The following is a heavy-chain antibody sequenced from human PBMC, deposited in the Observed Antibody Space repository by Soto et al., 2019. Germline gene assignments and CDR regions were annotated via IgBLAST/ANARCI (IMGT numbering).Heavy chain of an antibody. Sequence: GGSLRLSCAASVFTFSSYSMNWVRQAPGKGLAWVSYISSSSSTIYYADSVKGRFTISRDNAKNTLYLQMNSLRAEDTAVYYCAKDPLSHFGGNFDYWGQGTLVTVSS. V-gene: IGHV3-48*01. CDR1: VFTFSSYS. J-gene: IGHJ4*02. CDR3: AKDPLSHFGGNFDY. CDR2: ISSSSSTI. D-gene: IGHD2-21*01.